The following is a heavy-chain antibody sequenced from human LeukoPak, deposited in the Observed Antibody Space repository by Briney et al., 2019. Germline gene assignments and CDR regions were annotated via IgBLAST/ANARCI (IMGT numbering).Heavy chain of an antibody. CDR3: ARDGGSYGDY. CDR1: GGSISSSSYY. J-gene: IGHJ4*02. Sequence: PSETLSLTCTVSGGSISSSSYYWGWIRQPPGKGLEWIGSIYYSGSTYYNPSLKSRVTMSVDTSKNQFSLKLSSVTAADTAVYYCARDGGSYGDYWGQGTLVTVSS. D-gene: IGHD1-26*01. CDR2: IYYSGST. V-gene: IGHV4-39*07.